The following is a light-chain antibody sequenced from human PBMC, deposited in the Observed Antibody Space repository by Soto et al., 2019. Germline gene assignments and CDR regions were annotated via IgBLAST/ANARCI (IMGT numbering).Light chain of an antibody. CDR2: SNN. V-gene: IGLV1-44*01. CDR1: SSNLGSNT. CDR3: AAWDDSLNGYV. J-gene: IGLJ1*01. Sequence: QSVLTQPPSASGTPGQRVTISCSGSSSNLGSNTVNWYQQLPGTAPKLLIYSNNQRPSGVPERFSGSKSGTSASLAISGLQSEDEADYYCAAWDDSLNGYVFGTGTKLTVL.